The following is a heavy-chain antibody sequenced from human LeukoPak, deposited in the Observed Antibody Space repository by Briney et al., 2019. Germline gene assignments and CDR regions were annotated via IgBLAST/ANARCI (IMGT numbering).Heavy chain of an antibody. D-gene: IGHD1-26*01. CDR3: AKDRSGSYGVRGYFDY. V-gene: IGHV3-30*18. CDR1: GFTFTDYD. CDR2: ISYDGINK. Sequence: GGSLRLSCAASGFTFTDYDMHWVRQAPGKGLEWVAIISYDGINKYYTDSVKGLFTISRDNPKNTLYLQMNSLRAEDTAVYYCAKDRSGSYGVRGYFDYWGQGNLVTVSS. J-gene: IGHJ4*02.